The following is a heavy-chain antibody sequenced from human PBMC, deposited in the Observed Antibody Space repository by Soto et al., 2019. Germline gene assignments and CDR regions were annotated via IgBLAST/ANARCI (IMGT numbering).Heavy chain of an antibody. V-gene: IGHV6-1*01. CDR2: TYYMSRWYN. J-gene: IGHJ4*02. CDR3: ARAMPMIFGIVMVFDY. D-gene: IGHD3-3*01. Sequence: SQTLSLTCAISGDSVSSNSAAWNWIRQSPSRGLEWLGRTYYMSRWYNDYAASLKSRITINPDTSKNQFSLQLNSVTPEDTAIYYCARAMPMIFGIVMVFDYWALGTLVTVSS. CDR1: GDSVSSNSAA.